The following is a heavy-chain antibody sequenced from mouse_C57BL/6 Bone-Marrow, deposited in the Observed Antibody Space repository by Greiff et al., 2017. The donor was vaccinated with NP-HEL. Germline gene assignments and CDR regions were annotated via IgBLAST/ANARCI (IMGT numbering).Heavy chain of an antibody. CDR2: INPYNGGT. V-gene: IGHV1-19*01. Sequence: EVQLQQSGPVLVKPGASVKMSCKASGYTFTDYYMNWVKQSHGKSLEWIGVINPYNGGTSYNQKFKGKATLTVDKSSSTAYMELNSLTSEDSAVYYCARHYGSSLGFAYWGQGTLVTVSA. D-gene: IGHD1-1*01. CDR3: ARHYGSSLGFAY. CDR1: GYTFTDYY. J-gene: IGHJ3*01.